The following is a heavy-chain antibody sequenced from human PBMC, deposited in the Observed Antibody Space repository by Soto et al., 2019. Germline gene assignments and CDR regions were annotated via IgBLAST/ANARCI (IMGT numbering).Heavy chain of an antibody. D-gene: IGHD3-3*01. CDR3: ARDAFFGVAFRFPEHFDY. V-gene: IGHV4-34*01. CDR2: INHSGST. CDR1: GGSFSGYY. J-gene: IGHJ4*02. Sequence: SETLSLTCAVYGGSFSGYYWSWIRQPPGKGLEWIGEINHSGSTNYNPSLKSRVTISVETSKNQFSLKLRSVTAADTAVYYCARDAFFGVAFRFPEHFDYWGQGTLVTVSS.